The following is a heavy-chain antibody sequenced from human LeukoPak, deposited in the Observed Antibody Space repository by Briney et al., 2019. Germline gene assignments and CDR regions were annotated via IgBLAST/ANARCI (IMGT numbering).Heavy chain of an antibody. CDR1: GFTFSSYA. D-gene: IGHD3-22*01. V-gene: IGHV3-30-3*02. Sequence: GGSLRLSCAASGFTFSSYAMHWVRQAPGKGLEWVAVISYDGSNKYYADSVKGRFTISRDNSKNTLYLQMNSLRAEDTAVYYCAKQRDSSGYYNEFDYWGQGTLVTVSS. J-gene: IGHJ4*02. CDR3: AKQRDSSGYYNEFDY. CDR2: ISYDGSNK.